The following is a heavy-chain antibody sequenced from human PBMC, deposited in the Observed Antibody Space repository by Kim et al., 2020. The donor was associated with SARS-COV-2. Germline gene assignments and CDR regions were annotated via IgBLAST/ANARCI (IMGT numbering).Heavy chain of an antibody. J-gene: IGHJ4*02. CDR3: TSLMVRGEVYDY. Sequence: EYAASVKGRFTISRDDSKSIAYLQMNSLKTEDTAVYYCTSLMVRGEVYDYWGQGTLVTVSS. D-gene: IGHD3-10*01. V-gene: IGHV3-49*02.